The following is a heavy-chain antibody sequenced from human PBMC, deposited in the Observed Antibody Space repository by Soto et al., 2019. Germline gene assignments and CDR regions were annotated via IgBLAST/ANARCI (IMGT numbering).Heavy chain of an antibody. CDR2: ISSSSSYT. V-gene: IGHV3-11*05. CDR3: ARDWGDYIWGSYRRFDDAFDI. Sequence: GGSLRLSCAASGFTFSDYYMSWIRQAPGKGLEWVSYISSSSSYTNYADSVKGRFTISRDNAKNSLYLQMNSLRAEDTVVYYCARDWGDYIWGSYRRFDDAFDIWGQGTMVTVSS. CDR1: GFTFSDYY. D-gene: IGHD3-16*02. J-gene: IGHJ3*02.